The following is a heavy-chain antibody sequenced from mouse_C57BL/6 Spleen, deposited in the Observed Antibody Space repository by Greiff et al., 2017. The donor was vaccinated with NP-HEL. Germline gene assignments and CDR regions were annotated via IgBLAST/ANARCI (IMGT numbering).Heavy chain of an antibody. Sequence: EVQLQQSGPELVKPGASVKISCKASGYTFTDYYMNWVKQSHGKSLEWIGDINPNNGGTSYNQKFKGKATLTVDKSSSTAYMELRSLTSEDSAVYYCARQLRLRVKDWWDQGTLVTVSA. CDR1: GYTFTDYY. CDR3: ARQLRLRVKDW. V-gene: IGHV1-26*01. J-gene: IGHJ3*02. D-gene: IGHD3-2*02. CDR2: INPNNGGT.